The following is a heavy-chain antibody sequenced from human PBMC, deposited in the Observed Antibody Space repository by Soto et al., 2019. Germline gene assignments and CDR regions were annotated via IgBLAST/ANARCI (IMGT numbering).Heavy chain of an antibody. Sequence: EVQLVESGGGLVQPGGSLRLSCAASGFTFSTYDMHWVRQATGKGLEWVSAIDTVGDTWYAGSVKGRFTISRENAKNSLYLQMDSLRAGDTAVYYCVRERVQAGIHFYYGLDVWGQGTTVTVSS. J-gene: IGHJ6*02. V-gene: IGHV3-13*01. CDR3: VRERVQAGIHFYYGLDV. CDR2: IDTVGDT. D-gene: IGHD2-2*01. CDR1: GFTFSTYD.